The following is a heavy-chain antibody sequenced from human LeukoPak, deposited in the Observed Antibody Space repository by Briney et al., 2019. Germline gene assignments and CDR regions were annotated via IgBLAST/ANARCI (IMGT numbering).Heavy chain of an antibody. V-gene: IGHV3-23*01. CDR1: GFTFRSYA. D-gene: IGHD6-13*01. Sequence: GGSLRLSCAASGFTFRSYAMSWVRQAPGKGLEWVSAISGSGGSTYYADSVKGRFTISRDNSKNMLYLQMNSLRAEDTAVYYCAKEPYSSSWRNWFDPWGQGTLVTVSS. CDR2: ISGSGGST. CDR3: AKEPYSSSWRNWFDP. J-gene: IGHJ5*02.